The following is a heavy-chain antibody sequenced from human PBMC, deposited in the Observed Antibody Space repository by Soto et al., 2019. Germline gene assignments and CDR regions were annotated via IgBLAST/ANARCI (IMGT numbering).Heavy chain of an antibody. D-gene: IGHD4-17*01. CDR1: GYTFTSYG. V-gene: IGHV1-18*01. Sequence: QVQLVQSGAEVKKPGASVKVSCKASGYTFTSYGISWVRQAPGQGLEWMGWISAYNGNTNYAQKIQGRVTMTTDTSTSTAYMELRSLRSDDTAVYYCASRGSDGDYEGDEHYYCYYGMDVWGQGTTVTVSS. CDR3: ASRGSDGDYEGDEHYYCYYGMDV. CDR2: ISAYNGNT. J-gene: IGHJ6*02.